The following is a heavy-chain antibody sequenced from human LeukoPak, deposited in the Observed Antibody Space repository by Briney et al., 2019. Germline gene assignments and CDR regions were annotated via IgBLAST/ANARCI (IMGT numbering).Heavy chain of an antibody. CDR1: GGSVSSGSYY. Sequence: TSETLSLTCTVSGGSVSSGSYYWSWIRQPPGKGLEWVGYIYHSGSTNCNPSLKSRVTISVDTSKNQFSLKVTSVTAADTAVYYCARDRGYTVPYYYGMDVWGKGTTVTVSS. CDR2: IYHSGST. J-gene: IGHJ6*04. CDR3: ARDRGYTVPYYYGMDV. V-gene: IGHV4-61*01. D-gene: IGHD5-24*01.